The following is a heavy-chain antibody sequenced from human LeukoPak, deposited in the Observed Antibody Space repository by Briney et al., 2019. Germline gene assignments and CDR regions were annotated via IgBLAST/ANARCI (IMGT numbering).Heavy chain of an antibody. V-gene: IGHV4-39*07. CDR1: GGSISGSNIY. J-gene: IGHJ4*02. Sequence: PSETLSLTCTVSGGSISGSNIYWGWIRQPPGKGLEWIGTIYSTGTAFYNPSLKSRVTISVDTSKNQFSLRLSSVTAADTAVYYCAREDSAGGRMIMSGDYWGQGTLVTVSS. CDR3: AREDSAGGRMIMSGDY. CDR2: IYSTGTA. D-gene: IGHD3-16*01.